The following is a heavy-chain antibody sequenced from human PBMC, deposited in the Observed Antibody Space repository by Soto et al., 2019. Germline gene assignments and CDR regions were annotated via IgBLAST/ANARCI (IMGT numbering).Heavy chain of an antibody. CDR2: IKEDGSER. J-gene: IGHJ5*02. V-gene: IGHV3-7*01. CDR1: GFTFSNYW. D-gene: IGHD2-21*01. Sequence: GGSLRLSCAASGFTFSNYWMSWVRQAPGKGLEWVANIKEDGSERNYVDSVKGRFTISRDNAENSLYPQMNSLRAEDTAVYYCASARHIGPWGQGTLVTVSS. CDR3: ASARHIGP.